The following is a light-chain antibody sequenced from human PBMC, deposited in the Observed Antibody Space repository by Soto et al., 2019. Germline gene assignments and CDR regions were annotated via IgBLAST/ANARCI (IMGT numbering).Light chain of an antibody. CDR2: AAS. CDR1: ENIFKF. Sequence: DILLIQSPATLSASVGDRITITCRASENIFKFLAWYQQRSGSAPNLLIYAASDLERGVPSRFSGSGSGTEFTPTIDNLQPNGSATYFCQHYHSQSITFGGGTQVDVK. CDR3: QHYHSQSIT. V-gene: IGKV1-5*01. J-gene: IGKJ4*01.